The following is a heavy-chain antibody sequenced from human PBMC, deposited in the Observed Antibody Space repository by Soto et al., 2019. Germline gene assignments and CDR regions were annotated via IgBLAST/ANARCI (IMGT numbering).Heavy chain of an antibody. V-gene: IGHV3-21*01. J-gene: IGHJ1*01. D-gene: IGHD6-19*01. Sequence: PGGSLRLSCAASGFIFTSYSMVWVRQAPGKGLEWVASISSRSDSIYYADSVKGRFTICRDNAQNSLYLQMHSLTSEDTAVYYCARHRSADRFVQYFLHWGPGTWSPSPQ. CDR2: ISSRSDSI. CDR1: GFIFTSYS. CDR3: ARHRSADRFVQYFLH.